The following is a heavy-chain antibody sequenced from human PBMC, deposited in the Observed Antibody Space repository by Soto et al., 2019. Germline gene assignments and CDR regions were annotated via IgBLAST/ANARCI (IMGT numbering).Heavy chain of an antibody. D-gene: IGHD3-10*01. J-gene: IGHJ4*02. CDR1: GGSISSGGYY. V-gene: IGHV4-31*03. CDR3: ARGVTMVRGVIHTPYFDY. CDR2: IYYSGST. Sequence: QVQLQESGPGLVKPSQTLSLTCTVSGGSISSGGYYWSWIRQHPGKGLEWIGYIYYSGSTYYNPSLKSRLTISVDTSKTQFSLKMSPVTAADTAVYYGARGVTMVRGVIHTPYFDYWGQGTLVTVSS.